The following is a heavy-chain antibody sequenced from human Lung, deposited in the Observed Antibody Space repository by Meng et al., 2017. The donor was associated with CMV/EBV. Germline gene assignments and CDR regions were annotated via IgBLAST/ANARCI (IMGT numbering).Heavy chain of an antibody. V-gene: IGHV3-30-3*01. D-gene: IGHD3-22*01. Sequence: GESXKISXAASGFTFNTYAMHWVRQAPGKGLEWVAVISYDGSNKYTADSVQGRLTISRDNSKNNLYLQMNSLTVEDTAVYYCVRGQGGESMIAVLIERFGMDVWGQGTTVTVSS. CDR1: GFTFNTYA. CDR3: VRGQGGESMIAVLIERFGMDV. J-gene: IGHJ6*02. CDR2: ISYDGSNK.